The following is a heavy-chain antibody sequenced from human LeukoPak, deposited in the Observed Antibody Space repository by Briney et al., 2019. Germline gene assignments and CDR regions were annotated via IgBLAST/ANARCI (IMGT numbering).Heavy chain of an antibody. CDR1: GFTFSTFW. CDR3: ARRPFGADY. D-gene: IGHD3-10*01. J-gene: IGHJ4*02. V-gene: IGHV3-7*01. CDR2: IKQDGSEK. Sequence: PGGSLRLSCAASGFTFSTFWMSWVRQAPGKGLEWVANIKQDGSEKYYVDSVKGRFTISRDNAKNSVYLQMNSLRVEDTAVYYCARRPFGADYWGQGTLVTVSS.